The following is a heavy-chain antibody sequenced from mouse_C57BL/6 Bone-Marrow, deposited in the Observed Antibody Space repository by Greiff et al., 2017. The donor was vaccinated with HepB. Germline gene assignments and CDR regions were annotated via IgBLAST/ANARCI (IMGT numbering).Heavy chain of an antibody. J-gene: IGHJ1*03. D-gene: IGHD1-1*01. CDR1: GYAFSSYW. CDR2: IYPGDGDT. Sequence: QVQLKESGAELVKPGASVKISCKASGYAFSSYWMNWVKQRPGKGLEWIGQIYPGDGDTNYNGKFKGKATLTADKSSSTAYMQLSSLTSEDSAVYFCARPYGSSFVWYFDVWGTGTTVTVSS. CDR3: ARPYGSSFVWYFDV. V-gene: IGHV1-80*01.